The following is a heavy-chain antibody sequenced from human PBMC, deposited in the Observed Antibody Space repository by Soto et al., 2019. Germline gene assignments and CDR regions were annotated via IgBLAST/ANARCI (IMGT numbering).Heavy chain of an antibody. V-gene: IGHV3-64D*06. J-gene: IGHJ3*02. D-gene: IGHD3-22*01. CDR3: AKGGETYYYDGDAFDI. CDR1: GFTFGSYA. Sequence: GGSLRLSCSASGFTFGSYAVHWVRQAPGKGLEYVSAISSNGGSTYYADSVKGRFTISRDNSKNTLFLQMSSLRPEDTAVYYCAKGGETYYYDGDAFDIWGQGTVVTVSS. CDR2: ISSNGGST.